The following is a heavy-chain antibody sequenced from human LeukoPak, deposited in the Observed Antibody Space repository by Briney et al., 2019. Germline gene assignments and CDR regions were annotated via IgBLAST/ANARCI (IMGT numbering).Heavy chain of an antibody. CDR1: GGSFSGYY. V-gene: IGHV4-34*01. CDR2: INHSGST. CDR3: ARHGIYSSGSDFYLDGFDM. J-gene: IGHJ3*02. Sequence: SETLSLTCAVYGGSFSGYYWSWIRQPPGKGLEWIGEINHSGSTNYNPSLKSRVTISVDTSKNQFSLKLSSVTTADTAVYYCARHGIYSSGSDFYLDGFDMWGQGTMVTVSS. D-gene: IGHD3-22*01.